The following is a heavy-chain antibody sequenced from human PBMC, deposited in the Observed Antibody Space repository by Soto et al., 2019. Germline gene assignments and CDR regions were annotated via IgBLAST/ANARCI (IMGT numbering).Heavy chain of an antibody. J-gene: IGHJ6*02. CDR2: VNAGSGNT. V-gene: IGHV1-3*01. CDR3: ARTFDYNAMDV. Sequence: ASVKVSCKASGYTFSFYVVQWVRQAPGQRLEWMGWVNAGSGNTRYSEKFQGRVTMTRDTSASTAYMELSSLRSEDTAVYYCARTFDYNAMDVWGQGTTVTVS. CDR1: GYTFSFYV.